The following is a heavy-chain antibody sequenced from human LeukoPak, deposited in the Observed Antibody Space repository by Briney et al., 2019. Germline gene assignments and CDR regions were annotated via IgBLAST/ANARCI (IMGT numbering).Heavy chain of an antibody. V-gene: IGHV4-4*09. CDR3: ARHDAGIAARPFDN. CDR2: IHASGPT. Sequence: ASETLSLTCTVSGGSISTYYWSWIRRPPGKELEWIAYIHASGPTNYNPSLKSRITISVDTSKNQFSLKLSSVTAADTAVYYCARHDAGIAARPFDNWGQGTLVTVSS. D-gene: IGHD6-6*01. J-gene: IGHJ4*02. CDR1: GGSISTYY.